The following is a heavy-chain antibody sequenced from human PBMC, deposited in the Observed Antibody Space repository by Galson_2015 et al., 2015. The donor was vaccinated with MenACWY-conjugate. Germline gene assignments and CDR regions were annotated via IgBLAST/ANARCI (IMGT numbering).Heavy chain of an antibody. CDR3: TRENDPFDAFDI. CDR2: TYYRSKWYR. V-gene: IGHV6-1*01. CDR1: GDSVSSNSVS. Sequence: CAISGDSVSSNSVSWNWIRLSPSRGLEWLGRTYYRSKWYRDYAVSMKNRLIVNPDTSRNQFFLQVTSVTPDDTAIYYCTRENDPFDAFDIWGQGTMVTVSS. J-gene: IGHJ3*02.